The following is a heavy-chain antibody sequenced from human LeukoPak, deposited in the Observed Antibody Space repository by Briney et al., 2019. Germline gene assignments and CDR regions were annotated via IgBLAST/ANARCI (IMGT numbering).Heavy chain of an antibody. V-gene: IGHV4-59*01. CDR2: IYYSGST. CDR1: GGSISSYY. CDR3: ARDRGTIFGVATPNYFDY. D-gene: IGHD3-3*01. Sequence: SETLSRTCTVSGGSISSYYWSWIRQPPGKGLEWIGYIYYSGSTNYNPPLKSRVTISVDTSKNQFSLKLSSVTAADTAVYYCARDRGTIFGVATPNYFDYWGQGTLVTVSS. J-gene: IGHJ4*02.